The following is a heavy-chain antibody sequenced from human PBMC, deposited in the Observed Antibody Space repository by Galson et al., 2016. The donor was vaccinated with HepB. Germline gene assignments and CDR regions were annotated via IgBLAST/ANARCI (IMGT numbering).Heavy chain of an antibody. J-gene: IGHJ4*02. Sequence: SLRLSCAASGFTFSSYWMHWVRQTPGKGLVWVSRVNGDGSSTSYSDSVQGRFSISRDDAKNTLYLQMNSLRAEDTAVYYCARGGYSYGYPHYFDYWGQGTLVTVSS. D-gene: IGHD5-18*01. V-gene: IGHV3-74*01. CDR2: VNGDGSST. CDR3: ARGGYSYGYPHYFDY. CDR1: GFTFSSYW.